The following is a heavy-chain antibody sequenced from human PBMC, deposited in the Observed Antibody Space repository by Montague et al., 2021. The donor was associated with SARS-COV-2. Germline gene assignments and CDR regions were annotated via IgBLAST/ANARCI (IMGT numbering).Heavy chain of an antibody. D-gene: IGHD3-10*01. CDR2: IYTSGST. J-gene: IGHJ6*02. Sequence: TLSLTCTVSGGSISSGSYYWSWIRQPAGKGLEWIGRIYTSGSTNYNPSLKSRVTVSVDTSKNQLSLKLSSVTAADTAVYYCARVGVGTVVRGVIPAYYYYGMDVWGQGTTVTVSS. CDR3: ARVGVGTVVRGVIPAYYYYGMDV. CDR1: GGSISSGSYY. V-gene: IGHV4-61*02.